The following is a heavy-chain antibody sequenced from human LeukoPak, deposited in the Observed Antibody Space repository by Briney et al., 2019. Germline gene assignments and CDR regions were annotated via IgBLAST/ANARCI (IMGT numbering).Heavy chain of an antibody. V-gene: IGHV3-48*03. D-gene: IGHD2-8*01. J-gene: IGHJ5*02. CDR1: GFTFSSYE. CDR3: AKEIVLMVYASGGGWFDP. Sequence: GGSLRLSCAASGFTFSSYEMNWVRQAPGKGLEWVSYISSSGSTIYYADSVKGRFTISRDNAKNSLYLQMNSLRAEDTAVYYCAKEIVLMVYASGGGWFDPWGQGTLVTVSS. CDR2: ISSSGSTI.